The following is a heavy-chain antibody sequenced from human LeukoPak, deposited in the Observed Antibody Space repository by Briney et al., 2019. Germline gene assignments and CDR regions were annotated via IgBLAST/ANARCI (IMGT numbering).Heavy chain of an antibody. CDR1: GDSISSTTYY. D-gene: IGHD2-8*01. Sequence: PSETLSLTCTVSGDSISSTTYYWGWIRQPPGKGLEWIGSIYYSGNTYYNPSLRSRVTISVDTSKSQFSLRLSSVTAADTAIYYSARLYDGKRPPDYWGQGTLVTVSS. CDR3: ARLYDGKRPPDY. V-gene: IGHV4-39*01. CDR2: IYYSGNT. J-gene: IGHJ4*02.